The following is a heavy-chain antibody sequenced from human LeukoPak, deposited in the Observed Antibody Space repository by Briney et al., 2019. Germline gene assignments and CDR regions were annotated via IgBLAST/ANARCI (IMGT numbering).Heavy chain of an antibody. CDR2: IYYSGST. CDR3: ARGQRTRSGSYYN. D-gene: IGHD3-10*01. J-gene: IGHJ4*02. Sequence: SETLSLTCTVSGGSISTYYWSWIRQPPGKGLEWIGYIYYSGSTNYNPSLKSRVTISVDTSKSQFSLKLTSVAAADTAVYYCARGQRTRSGSYYNWGQGTLVTVSS. CDR1: GGSISTYY. V-gene: IGHV4-59*01.